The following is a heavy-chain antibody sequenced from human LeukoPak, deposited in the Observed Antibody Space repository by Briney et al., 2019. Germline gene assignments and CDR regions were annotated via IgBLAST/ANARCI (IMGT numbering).Heavy chain of an antibody. V-gene: IGHV4-39*01. CDR2: IYYSGST. CDR1: GGSISSSSYY. J-gene: IGHJ4*02. Sequence: SETLSLTCTVSGGSISSSSYYWGWIRQPPGKGLEWIGSIYYSGSTYYNPSLKSRVTISVDTSKNQFSLKLSSVTAADTAVYYCARGPEVYWGQGTLVTVSS. CDR3: ARGPEVY.